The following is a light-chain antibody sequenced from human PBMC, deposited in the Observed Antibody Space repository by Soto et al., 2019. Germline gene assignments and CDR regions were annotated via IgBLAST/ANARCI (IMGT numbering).Light chain of an antibody. CDR2: GAS. CDR3: QQYKNWLTWT. Sequence: EIVMTQSPATLSVSPGERATLSCRPSQSVSSNLAWYQQKPGQAPRLLIYGASTRATGIPARFSGSGSGTEFTLTISSLQSEDFAVYYCQQYKNWLTWTFGQGTKVDIK. CDR1: QSVSSN. V-gene: IGKV3D-15*01. J-gene: IGKJ1*01.